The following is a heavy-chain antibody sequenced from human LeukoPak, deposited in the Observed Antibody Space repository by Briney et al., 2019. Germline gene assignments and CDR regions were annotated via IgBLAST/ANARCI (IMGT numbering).Heavy chain of an antibody. D-gene: IGHD6-13*01. V-gene: IGHV4-34*01. CDR1: GGSFSGYY. CDR3: ARGGIIAAASGYYYYYYMDV. J-gene: IGHJ6*03. CDR2: INHSGST. Sequence: KPSDTLSLTRAVYGGSFSGYYWSWIRQPPGKGLEWIGEINHSGSTNYNPSLKSRVTISVDTSKNQFSLKLSSVTAADTAVYYCARGGIIAAASGYYYYYYMDVWGKGTTVTVSS.